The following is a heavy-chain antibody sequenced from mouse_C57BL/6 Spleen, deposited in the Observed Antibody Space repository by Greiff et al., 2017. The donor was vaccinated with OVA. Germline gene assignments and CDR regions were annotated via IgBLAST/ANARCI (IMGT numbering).Heavy chain of an antibody. J-gene: IGHJ4*01. V-gene: IGHV1-64*01. CDR2: IHPNSGST. CDR3: ARGQKDYYAMDY. Sequence: QVQLQQSGAELVKPGASVKLSCKASGYTFTSYWMHWVKQRPGQGLEWIGMIHPNSGSTNYNEKFKSKATLTVDKSSSTAYMQLSSLTSEDSAVYYCARGQKDYYAMDYWGQGTSVTVSS. CDR1: GYTFTSYW.